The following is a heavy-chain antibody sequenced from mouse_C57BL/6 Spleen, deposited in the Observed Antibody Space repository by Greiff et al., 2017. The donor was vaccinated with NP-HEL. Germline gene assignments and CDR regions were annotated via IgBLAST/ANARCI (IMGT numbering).Heavy chain of an antibody. CDR2: IDPSDSFT. V-gene: IGHV1-69*01. D-gene: IGHD1-2*01. CDR1: GYTFTSYW. J-gene: IGHJ4*01. CDR3: ARSAGHGAMDY. Sequence: QVHVKQPGAELVMPGASVKLSCKASGYTFTSYWMHWVKQRPGQGLEWIGEIDPSDSFTNYNQKFKGKSTLTVDKSSSTAYMQLSSLTSEDSAVYYCARSAGHGAMDYWGQVTSVTVSS.